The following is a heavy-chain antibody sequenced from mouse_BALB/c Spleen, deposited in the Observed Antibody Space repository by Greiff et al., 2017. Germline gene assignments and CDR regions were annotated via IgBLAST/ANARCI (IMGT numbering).Heavy chain of an antibody. Sequence: EVQLVESGGGLVKPGGSLKLSCAASGFTFSSYAMSWVRQTPEKRLEWVATISSGGSYTYYPDSVKGRFTISRDNAKNTLYLQMSSLRSEDTAMYDCAGDYDGTTYYFDYWGQGTTLTVSS. V-gene: IGHV5-9-3*01. CDR2: ISSGGSYT. CDR3: AGDYDGTTYYFDY. J-gene: IGHJ2*01. CDR1: GFTFSSYA. D-gene: IGHD2-4*01.